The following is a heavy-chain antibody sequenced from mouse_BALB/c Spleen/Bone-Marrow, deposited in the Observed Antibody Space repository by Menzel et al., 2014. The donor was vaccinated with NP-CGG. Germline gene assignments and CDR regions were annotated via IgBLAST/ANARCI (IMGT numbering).Heavy chain of an antibody. CDR2: VDPANGNT. D-gene: IGHD2-14*01. CDR1: GFNIKDTY. V-gene: IGHV14-3*02. CDR3: ARYRLGTYFDY. Sequence: VQLQQSGAELVKPGASVKLSCTASGFNIKDTYMHWVKQRPEQGLEWIGRVDPANGNTKYDPKFQGKATITADTSSNTAYLQLSSLTSGDTAVYYCARYRLGTYFDYRGQGTTLTVSS. J-gene: IGHJ2*01.